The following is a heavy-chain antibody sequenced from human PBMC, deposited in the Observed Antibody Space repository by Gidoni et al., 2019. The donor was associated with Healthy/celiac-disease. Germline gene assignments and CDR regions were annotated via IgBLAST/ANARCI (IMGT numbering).Heavy chain of an antibody. J-gene: IGHJ5*02. CDR2: IYSGGST. Sequence: EVQLVESGGGLVQPGGSLRLSCAASGFTVSSNYMSWVRQAPGKGREWVSVIYSGGSTYYADSVKGRFTISRDNSKNTLYLQMNSLRAEDTAVYYCARENCSGGSCYSGAYNWFDPWGQGTLVTVSS. CDR3: ARENCSGGSCYSGAYNWFDP. V-gene: IGHV3-66*01. D-gene: IGHD2-15*01. CDR1: GFTVSSNY.